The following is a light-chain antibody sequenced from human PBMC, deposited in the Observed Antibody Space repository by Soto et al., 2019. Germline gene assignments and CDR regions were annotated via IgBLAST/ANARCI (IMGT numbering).Light chain of an antibody. J-gene: IGKJ1*01. CDR2: GAS. CDR1: QGVSRK. Sequence: DIFMTQSPATLSVAPGERVTFSCRASQGVSRKLAWYQHKPGQAPRLLISGASTRATGIPARLSGSGYGTELTITISSMKYEDFAVYYCQQYNNWTQTFGQGTKVDIK. CDR3: QQYNNWTQT. V-gene: IGKV3-15*01.